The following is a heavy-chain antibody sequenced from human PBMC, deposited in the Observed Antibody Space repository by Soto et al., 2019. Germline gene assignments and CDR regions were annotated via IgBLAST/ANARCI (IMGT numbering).Heavy chain of an antibody. V-gene: IGHV4-59*01. J-gene: IGHJ5*02. CDR2: IYYSGST. D-gene: IGHD2-15*01. CDR1: GGSISSYY. Sequence: SETLSLTCTVSGGSISSYYWSWIRQPPGKGLEWIGYIYYSGSTNYNPSLKSRVTISVDTSKNQFSLKLSSVTAADTAVYYCARDSGYCSGGSCYYVGFDPWGQGTLVTVSS. CDR3: ARDSGYCSGGSCYYVGFDP.